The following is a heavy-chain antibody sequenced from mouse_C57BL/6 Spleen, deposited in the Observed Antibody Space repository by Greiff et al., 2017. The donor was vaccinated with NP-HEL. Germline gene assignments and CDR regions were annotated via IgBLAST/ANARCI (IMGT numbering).Heavy chain of an antibody. Sequence: VQLQQSGAELVKPGASVKISCKASGYAFSSYWMNWVKQRPGKGLEWIGQIYPGDGDTNYNGKFKGKATLTADKSSSTAYMQLSSLTSEDSAVYFWARAGSSYEYFDYWGQGTTLTVSS. CDR2: IYPGDGDT. J-gene: IGHJ2*01. V-gene: IGHV1-80*01. CDR3: ARAGSSYEYFDY. CDR1: GYAFSSYW. D-gene: IGHD1-1*01.